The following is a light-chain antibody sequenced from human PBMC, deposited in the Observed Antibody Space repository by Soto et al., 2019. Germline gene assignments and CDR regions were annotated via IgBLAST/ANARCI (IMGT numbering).Light chain of an antibody. CDR2: EGS. CDR1: SSDVGSYNL. Sequence: QSDLTQPASVSGSPGQSITISCTGTSSDVGSYNLVSWYQQHPGKAPKLMIYEGSKRPSGVSNRFSGSKSGNTASLTISGLQAEDEADYYCCSYAGSSTFNVVFGGGTKVTVL. CDR3: CSYAGSSTFNVV. V-gene: IGLV2-23*03. J-gene: IGLJ2*01.